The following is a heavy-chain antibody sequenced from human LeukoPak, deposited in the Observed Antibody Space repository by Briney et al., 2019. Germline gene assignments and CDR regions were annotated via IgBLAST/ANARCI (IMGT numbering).Heavy chain of an antibody. CDR3: AKEAQPTELYYFDY. CDR1: GFTFDDYA. D-gene: IGHD1-14*01. J-gene: IGHJ4*02. CDR2: ISWNSGSI. V-gene: IGHV3-9*01. Sequence: GRSLRLSCAASGFTFDDYAMHWVRQAPGKGLEWVSGISWNSGSIGYADSVKGRFTISRDNAKNSLYLQMNSLRAEDTALYYCAKEAQPTELYYFDYWGQGTLVTVSS.